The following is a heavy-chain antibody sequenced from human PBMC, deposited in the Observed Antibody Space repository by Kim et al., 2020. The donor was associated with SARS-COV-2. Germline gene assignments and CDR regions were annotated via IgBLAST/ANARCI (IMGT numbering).Heavy chain of an antibody. V-gene: IGHV3-23*01. CDR1: GFTFSSYA. CDR2: ISGSGGST. Sequence: GGSLRLSCAASGFTFSSYAMSWVRQAPGKGLEWVSAISGSGGSTYYADSVKGRFTISRDNSKNTLYLQMNSLRAEDTAVYYCAKGPVPAARRYYYGMDVWGQGTTVTVSS. CDR3: AKGPVPAARRYYYGMDV. D-gene: IGHD2-2*01. J-gene: IGHJ6*02.